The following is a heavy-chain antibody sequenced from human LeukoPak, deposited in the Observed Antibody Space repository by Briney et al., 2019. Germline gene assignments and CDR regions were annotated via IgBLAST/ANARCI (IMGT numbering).Heavy chain of an antibody. CDR1: GYTFTSYG. V-gene: IGHV1-18*01. CDR3: ARVAGTRGRGYYYYYMDV. D-gene: IGHD6-19*01. Sequence: ASVKVSCKASGYTFTSYGISWVRQAPGQGLEWMGWISAYNGNTNYAQKLRGRVTMTTDTSTSTAYMELRSLRSDDTAVYYCARVAGTRGRGYYYYYMDVWGKGTTVTVSS. J-gene: IGHJ6*03. CDR2: ISAYNGNT.